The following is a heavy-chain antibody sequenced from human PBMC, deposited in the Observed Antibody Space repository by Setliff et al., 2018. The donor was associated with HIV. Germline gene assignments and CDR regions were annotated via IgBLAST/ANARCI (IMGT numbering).Heavy chain of an antibody. CDR1: GYTFTDRF. V-gene: IGHV1-69-2*01. CDR3: AAGPFNCGHTGGGDLMDV. Sequence: AASVKVSCKASGYTFTDRFITWFQQAPGKGLEWMGRRYPRGDGTLYAERFRGRLTFSADTSTHTGYMQLDNQKSEDTAMYFCAAGPFNCGHTGGGDLMDVWGVGTTVTVSS. CDR2: RYPRGDGT. D-gene: IGHD2-21*02. J-gene: IGHJ6*03.